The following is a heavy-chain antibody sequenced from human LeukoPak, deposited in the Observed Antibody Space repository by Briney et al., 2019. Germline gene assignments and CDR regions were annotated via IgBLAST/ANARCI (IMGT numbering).Heavy chain of an antibody. J-gene: IGHJ4*02. CDR2: ISGSGGST. CDR3: AKVFGIAVAATWFDY. D-gene: IGHD6-19*01. CDR1: GLTFSSYA. V-gene: IGHV3-23*01. Sequence: GGSLRLSCAASGLTFSSYAMSWVRQAPGKGLEWVSAISGSGGSTYYADSVKGRFTISRDNSKNTLYLQMNSLRAEDTAVYYCAKVFGIAVAATWFDYWGQGTLVTVSS.